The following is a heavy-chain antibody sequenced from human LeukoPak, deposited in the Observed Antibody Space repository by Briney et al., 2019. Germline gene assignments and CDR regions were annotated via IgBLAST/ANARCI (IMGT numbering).Heavy chain of an antibody. D-gene: IGHD3-3*01. Sequence: GASVKVSCKASGYTFTGYYMHWVRQAPGQGLEWMGWINPNSGGTNYAQKFQGRVTMTRDTSISTAYMELSRLRSDDTAVYYCARDHYDFDVPWGAFDIWGQGTMVTVSS. V-gene: IGHV1-2*02. CDR3: ARDHYDFDVPWGAFDI. CDR2: INPNSGGT. CDR1: GYTFTGYY. J-gene: IGHJ3*02.